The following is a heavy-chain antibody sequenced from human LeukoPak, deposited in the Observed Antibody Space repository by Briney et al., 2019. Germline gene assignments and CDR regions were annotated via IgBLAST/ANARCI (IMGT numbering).Heavy chain of an antibody. D-gene: IGHD2-2*01. J-gene: IGHJ3*02. CDR1: GFTFSSYC. CDR2: ISYDGSNK. V-gene: IGHV3-30*18. Sequence: GRSLRLSCAAAGFTFSSYCMHWVRQAPGKGLEWVAVISYDGSNKYYADSVNGRFTISRDNTKNALYLQMNSLRAEDTAVYYCEKDQGYCSSTSCYPGAFDIWGQGTMVTVSS. CDR3: EKDQGYCSSTSCYPGAFDI.